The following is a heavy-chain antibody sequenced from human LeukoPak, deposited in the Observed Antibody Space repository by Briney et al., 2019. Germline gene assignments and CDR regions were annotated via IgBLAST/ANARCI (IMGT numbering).Heavy chain of an antibody. CDR1: GGSISSSY. Sequence: KTSETLSLTCTVSGGSISSSYWSWIRQPPGKGLEWFGDISYTGSTNYNPSVKSRVTIPVDTSKKQFSLKLSSVTAADTAVYYCARYLGSPPDYYYYYMDVWGKGTTVTISS. CDR2: ISYTGST. J-gene: IGHJ6*03. D-gene: IGHD3-10*01. CDR3: ARYLGSPPDYYYYYMDV. V-gene: IGHV4-59*01.